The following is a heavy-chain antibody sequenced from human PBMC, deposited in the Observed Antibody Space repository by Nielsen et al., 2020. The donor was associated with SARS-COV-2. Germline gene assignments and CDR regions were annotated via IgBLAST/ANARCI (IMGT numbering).Heavy chain of an antibody. CDR3: AADTGYYYDSSGYYYYYAMDV. CDR1: GYTFTSYD. Sequence: ASVKVSCKASGYTFTSYDINWVRQATGQGLEWMGWMNPNSGNTGYAQKFQGRVTMTRDTSTSTVYMELSSLRSEDTAVYYCAADTGYYYDSSGYYYYYAMDVWGQGTTVTVSS. D-gene: IGHD3-22*01. CDR2: MNPNSGNT. V-gene: IGHV1-8*01. J-gene: IGHJ6*02.